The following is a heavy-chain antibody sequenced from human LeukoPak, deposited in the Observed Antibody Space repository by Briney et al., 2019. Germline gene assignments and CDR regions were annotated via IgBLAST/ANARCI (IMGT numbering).Heavy chain of an antibody. CDR3: ARGRQLWLLLDY. V-gene: IGHV1-18*01. CDR2: INPNSGGT. D-gene: IGHD5-18*01. J-gene: IGHJ4*02. CDR1: GYSFISSA. Sequence: ASVKVSCKASGYSFISSAMNWVRQAPGQGLEWMGWINPNSGGTNYAQKLQGRVTMTTDTSTSTAYMELRSLRSDDTAVYYCARGRQLWLLLDYWGQGTLVTVSS.